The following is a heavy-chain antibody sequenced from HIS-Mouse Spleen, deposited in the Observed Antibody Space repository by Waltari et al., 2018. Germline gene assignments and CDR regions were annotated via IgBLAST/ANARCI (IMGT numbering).Heavy chain of an antibody. CDR3: AREIPYSSSWYDWYFDL. Sequence: QLQLQESGPGLVKPSETLSLTCTVARVPISCPTYYWCWIRQPPGKGLEWIGSIYYSGSTYYNPSLKSRVTISVDTSKNQFSLKLSSVTAADTAVYYCAREIPYSSSWYDWYFDLWGRGTLVTVSS. CDR1: RVPISCPTYY. CDR2: IYYSGST. J-gene: IGHJ2*01. D-gene: IGHD6-13*01. V-gene: IGHV4-39*07.